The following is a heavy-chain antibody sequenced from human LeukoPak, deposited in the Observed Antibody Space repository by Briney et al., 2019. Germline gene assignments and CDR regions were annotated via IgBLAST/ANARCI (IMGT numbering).Heavy chain of an antibody. D-gene: IGHD5-24*01. CDR3: ARHRSTNYYYYYMDV. Sequence: GESLKISCKGSGYSFTTYWIGWVRPMPGKGLEWMGIIYPGDSDTRYSPSFQGQVTISADKSISTAYLQWSSLKASDTALYYCARHRSTNYYYYYMDVWGKGTTVTVSS. J-gene: IGHJ6*03. V-gene: IGHV5-51*01. CDR1: GYSFTTYW. CDR2: IYPGDSDT.